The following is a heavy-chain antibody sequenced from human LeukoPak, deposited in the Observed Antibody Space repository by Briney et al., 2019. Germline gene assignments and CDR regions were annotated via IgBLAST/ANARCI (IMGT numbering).Heavy chain of an antibody. V-gene: IGHV4-59*01. Sequence: PSETLSLTCTVSGVSISSYYWSWIRQPPGKGLDWIGYISYSGSTNYNPSLKSRVTISVDTSKNQFSLKLSSVTAADTAVYYCARGNLVATLYFDYWGQGALVTVSS. D-gene: IGHD5-12*01. CDR1: GVSISSYY. J-gene: IGHJ4*02. CDR3: ARGNLVATLYFDY. CDR2: ISYSGST.